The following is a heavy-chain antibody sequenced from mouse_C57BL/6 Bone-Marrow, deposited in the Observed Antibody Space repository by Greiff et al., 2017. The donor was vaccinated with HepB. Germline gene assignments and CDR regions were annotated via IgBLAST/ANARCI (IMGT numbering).Heavy chain of an antibody. J-gene: IGHJ2*01. CDR3: TRPYSLFDY. V-gene: IGHV1-15*01. D-gene: IGHD2-12*01. Sequence: VQLQQSGAELVRPGASVTLSCKASGYTFTDYEMHWVKQTPVHGLEWIGAIDPETGGTAYNQKFKGTAILTADKSSSTAYMELRSLTSEDSAVYYCTRPYSLFDYWGQGTTLTGSS. CDR1: GYTFTDYE. CDR2: IDPETGGT.